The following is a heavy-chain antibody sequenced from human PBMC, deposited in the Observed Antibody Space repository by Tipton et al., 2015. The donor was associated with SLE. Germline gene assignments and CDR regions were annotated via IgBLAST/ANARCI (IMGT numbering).Heavy chain of an antibody. V-gene: IGHV4-4*02. CDR2: IYHSGST. Sequence: TLSLTCAVSGGSISSSNWWSWVRQPPGKGLEWIGEIYHSGSTHYNPSLKSRVTISVDTSKNQFSLKLSSVTAADTAVYYCARRGWDSGAWYEAFDIWGQGTMVTVSS. CDR1: GGSISSSNW. CDR3: ARRGWDSGAWYEAFDI. D-gene: IGHD6-19*01. J-gene: IGHJ3*02.